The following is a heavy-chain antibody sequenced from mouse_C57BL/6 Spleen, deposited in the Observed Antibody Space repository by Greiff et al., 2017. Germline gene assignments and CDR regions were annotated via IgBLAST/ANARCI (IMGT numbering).Heavy chain of an antibody. Sequence: EVQRVESGGGLVKPGGSLKLSCAASGFTFSDYGMHWVRQAPEKGLEWVAYISSGSSTIYYADTVKGSFTISRDNAKNTLFLQMTSLRSEDTAMYYCARQESNLIYYDYALDYWGQGTTLTVSS. CDR3: ARQESNLIYYDYALDY. CDR2: ISSGSSTI. D-gene: IGHD2-4*01. J-gene: IGHJ2*01. V-gene: IGHV5-17*01. CDR1: GFTFSDYG.